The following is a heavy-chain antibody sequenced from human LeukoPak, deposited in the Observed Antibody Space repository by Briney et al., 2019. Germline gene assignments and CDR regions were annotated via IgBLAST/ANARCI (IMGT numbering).Heavy chain of an antibody. CDR3: AKAKGFAAMYYFDY. Sequence: GGSLRLSCAASGFTLRDYAMHWVRQAPGKGLEWFSGISFHSDSIDYADSVKGRFTISRDHANNSLYLQMNSLRAEDTAWYYCAKAKGFAAMYYFDYWGQGALVTVSS. V-gene: IGHV3-9*01. D-gene: IGHD3-10*01. CDR2: ISFHSDSI. CDR1: GFTLRDYA. J-gene: IGHJ4*02.